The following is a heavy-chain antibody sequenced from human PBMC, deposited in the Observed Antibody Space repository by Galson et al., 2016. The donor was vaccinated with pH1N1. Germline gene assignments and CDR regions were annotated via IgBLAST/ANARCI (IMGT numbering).Heavy chain of an antibody. V-gene: IGHV3-64*01. D-gene: IGHD3-22*01. CDR1: GFTFRTYA. J-gene: IGHJ4*02. Sequence: SLRLSCATSGFTFRTYAMHWVRQAPGKGLEYVSGISNSGDSTYYANYVKGRFTISRDNSKNTLYLQMGSLRPEDMAVYYCTREDYYHSSGFGYWGQGTLVTVSS. CDR2: ISNSGDST. CDR3: TREDYYHSSGFGY.